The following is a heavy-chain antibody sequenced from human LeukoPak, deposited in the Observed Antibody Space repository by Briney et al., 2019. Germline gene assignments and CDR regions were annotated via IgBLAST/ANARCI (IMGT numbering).Heavy chain of an antibody. CDR2: IYSGGST. V-gene: IGHV3-66*01. CDR1: EFSVGSNY. D-gene: IGHD3-3*01. J-gene: IGHJ3*02. CDR3: ARVRITIFLDAFDI. Sequence: GGSLRLSCAASEFSVGSNYMTWVRQAPGKGLEWVSLIYSGGSTYYADSVKGRFTISRDNSKNTLYLQMNRLRADDTAVYYCARVRITIFLDAFDIWGQGTMVTVSS.